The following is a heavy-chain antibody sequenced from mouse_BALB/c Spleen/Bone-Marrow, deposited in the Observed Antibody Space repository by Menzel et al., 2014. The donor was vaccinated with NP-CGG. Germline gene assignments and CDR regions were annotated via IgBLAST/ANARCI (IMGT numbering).Heavy chain of an antibody. V-gene: IGHV1S135*01. CDR2: IDPYNGGT. D-gene: IGHD4-1*01. J-gene: IGHJ4*01. Sequence: VQLQQSGPELVKPGASVKVSCKASGYAFTSYNMYWVKQSHGKSLEWIGYIDPYNGGTSQNQKFKGKATLTVDKSSSTAYMHLSSLTFEDSAVYYCARDWDYYAMDYWGQGTSVTVSS. CDR1: GYAFTSYN. CDR3: ARDWDYYAMDY.